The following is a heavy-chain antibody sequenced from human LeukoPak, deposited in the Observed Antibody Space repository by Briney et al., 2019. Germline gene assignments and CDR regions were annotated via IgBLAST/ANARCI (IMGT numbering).Heavy chain of an antibody. CDR3: ARMYYYGSGSYYRYGPDY. J-gene: IGHJ4*02. V-gene: IGHV1-2*02. Sequence: ASVKVSCKVSGYTLTELSMHWVRQAPGQGLEWMGWINPNSGGTNYAQKFQGRVTMTRDTSISTAYMELSRLRSDDTAVYYCARMYYYGSGSYYRYGPDYWGQGTLVTVSS. D-gene: IGHD3-10*01. CDR2: INPNSGGT. CDR1: GYTLTELS.